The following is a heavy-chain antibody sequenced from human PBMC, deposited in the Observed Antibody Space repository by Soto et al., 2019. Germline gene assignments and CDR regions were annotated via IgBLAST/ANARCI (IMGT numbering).Heavy chain of an antibody. V-gene: IGHV4-34*09. J-gene: IGHJ4*02. CDR2: IYHSGST. CDR1: DGSFSGYY. CDR3: ARADSSGYTIDH. D-gene: IGHD3-22*01. Sequence: PSETLSLTCAVYDGSFSGYYWSWIRQPPGKGLEWIGYIYHSGSTYYNPPLKSRLTISLDTSRNQFSLELNSVSAADTAVYYCARADSSGYTIDHWGQGILVSVSS.